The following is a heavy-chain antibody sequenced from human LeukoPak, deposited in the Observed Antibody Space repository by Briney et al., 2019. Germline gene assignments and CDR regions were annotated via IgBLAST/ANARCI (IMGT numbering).Heavy chain of an antibody. J-gene: IGHJ4*02. Sequence: SVKVSCKASGGTFISYAISWVRRAPGQGLEWMGGIIPIFGTANYAQKFQGRVTITADESTSTAYMELSSLRSEDTAVYYCARDQGCSGGSCYSPLDYWGQGTLVTVSS. D-gene: IGHD2-15*01. CDR3: ARDQGCSGGSCYSPLDY. V-gene: IGHV1-69*13. CDR2: IIPIFGTA. CDR1: GGTFISYA.